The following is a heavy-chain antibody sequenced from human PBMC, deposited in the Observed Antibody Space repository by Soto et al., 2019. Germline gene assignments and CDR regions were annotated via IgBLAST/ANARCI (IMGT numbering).Heavy chain of an antibody. CDR1: GYTFTGYY. CDR2: INPNSGGT. Sequence: VQLVQSGAEVKKPGASVKVSCKASGYTFTGYYMHWVRQAPGQGLEWMGWINPNSGGTNYAQKFQGWVTMTRDTSISTAYMELSRLRSDDTAVYYCARGCSSTSCQGDAFDIWGQGTMVTVSS. CDR3: ARGCSSTSCQGDAFDI. V-gene: IGHV1-2*04. J-gene: IGHJ3*02. D-gene: IGHD2-2*01.